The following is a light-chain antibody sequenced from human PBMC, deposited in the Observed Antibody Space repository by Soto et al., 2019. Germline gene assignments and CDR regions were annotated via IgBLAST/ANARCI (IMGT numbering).Light chain of an antibody. Sequence: EIVLTQSPGTLSSSPGDRATLSCRASQSVSKYLAWYQQKPGQAPRVLIYGASSRATGIPDRFSGSGSGTDFTLTISRLEPEDFAVYYCQHYSSSPWTFGQGTKVEIK. CDR1: QSVSKY. CDR2: GAS. CDR3: QHYSSSPWT. V-gene: IGKV3-20*01. J-gene: IGKJ1*01.